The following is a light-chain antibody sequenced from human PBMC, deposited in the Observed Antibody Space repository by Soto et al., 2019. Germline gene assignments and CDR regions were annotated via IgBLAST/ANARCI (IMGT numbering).Light chain of an antibody. Sequence: QLVLTQSPSASASLGASVKLTCTLSSGHSNYAIEWHQQQPEKGPRYLMKLNSDGSHSKGDRIPDRFSGSSSGAERYLTISSLESEDDADYYCQTWGTGIRVFGGGTKVTVL. CDR3: QTWGTGIRV. CDR2: LNSDGSH. CDR1: SGHSNYA. V-gene: IGLV4-69*01. J-gene: IGLJ2*01.